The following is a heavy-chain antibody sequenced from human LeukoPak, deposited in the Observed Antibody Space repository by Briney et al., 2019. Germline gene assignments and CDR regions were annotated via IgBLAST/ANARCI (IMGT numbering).Heavy chain of an antibody. CDR3: ARSYLYYYGMDV. Sequence: SETLSLTCAVHGGSFSGSYWNWIRQPPQKGLEWIGEINHSGVTYYNSSLKSRVTISIDTSKNQFSLKLSSVTAADTAVYYCARSYLYYYGMDVWGQGTTVTVSS. CDR2: INHSGVT. J-gene: IGHJ6*02. CDR1: GGSFSGSY. V-gene: IGHV4-34*01.